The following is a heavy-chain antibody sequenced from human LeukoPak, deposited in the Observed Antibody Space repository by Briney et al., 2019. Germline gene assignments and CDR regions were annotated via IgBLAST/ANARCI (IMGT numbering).Heavy chain of an antibody. Sequence: SETLSLTCTVSGGSISSYYWSWIRQPPGKGLEWIGFIYHSGGTNYNPSLKSRVTISVDRSKNQFSLKLNSVTAADTAVYYCARAGDLIIVAMGAFDIWGQGTMVTVSS. J-gene: IGHJ3*02. CDR1: GGSISSYY. CDR3: ARAGDLIIVAMGAFDI. CDR2: IYHSGGT. V-gene: IGHV4-59*12. D-gene: IGHD5-12*01.